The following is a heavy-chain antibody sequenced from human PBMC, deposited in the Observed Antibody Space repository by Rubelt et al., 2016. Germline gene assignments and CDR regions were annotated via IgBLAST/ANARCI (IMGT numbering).Heavy chain of an antibody. Sequence: MGRINPNSGGTNYAQKFQGRVTMTTDTSTSTAYMELRSPRSDDTAVYYCARANYYDSSGYYNYWGQGTLVTVSS. CDR3: ARANYYDSSGYYNY. D-gene: IGHD3-22*01. V-gene: IGHV1-2*06. CDR2: INPNSGGT. J-gene: IGHJ4*02.